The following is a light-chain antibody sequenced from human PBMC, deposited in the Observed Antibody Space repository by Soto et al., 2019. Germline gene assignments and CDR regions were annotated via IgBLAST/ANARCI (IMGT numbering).Light chain of an antibody. V-gene: IGKV3-11*01. J-gene: IGKJ4*01. CDR3: QQRRSSLT. Sequence: IVLTQSPATLSLSPGERATLSCRASQSVSTHLAWYQQKSGQAPRLLIYDVSKRATGIPPRFSGSGAGTDFTLTISSLEPEDSATYYCQQRRSSLTFGGGTKVDIK. CDR1: QSVSTH. CDR2: DVS.